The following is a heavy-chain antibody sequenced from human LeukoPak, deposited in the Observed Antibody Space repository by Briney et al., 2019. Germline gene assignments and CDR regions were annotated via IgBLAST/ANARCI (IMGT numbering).Heavy chain of an antibody. D-gene: IGHD2-21*02. CDR2: IYYSGST. CDR1: GGSISSGDYY. CDR3: ARVVTGVLDY. J-gene: IGHJ4*02. V-gene: IGHV4-61*08. Sequence: SETLSLTCTVSGGSISSGDYYWSWIRQPPGKGLEWIGYIYYSGSTNYNPSLKSRVTISVDTSKNQFSLKLSSVTAADTAVYYCARVVTGVLDYWGQGTLVTVSS.